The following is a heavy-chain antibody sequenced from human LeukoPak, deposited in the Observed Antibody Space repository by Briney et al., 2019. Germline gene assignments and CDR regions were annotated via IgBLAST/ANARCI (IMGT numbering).Heavy chain of an antibody. J-gene: IGHJ4*02. V-gene: IGHV4-59*01. CDR2: IYYSGGT. Sequence: SETLSLTCAVSGGSISSYYWSWIRQPPGKGLEWIGNIYYSGGTSYNPSLKSRVTISVDTSKNQFSLKLSSVTAADTAVYYCARHRDGYSNQAFDYWGQGTLVTVSS. CDR1: GGSISSYY. D-gene: IGHD5-24*01. CDR3: ARHRDGYSNQAFDY.